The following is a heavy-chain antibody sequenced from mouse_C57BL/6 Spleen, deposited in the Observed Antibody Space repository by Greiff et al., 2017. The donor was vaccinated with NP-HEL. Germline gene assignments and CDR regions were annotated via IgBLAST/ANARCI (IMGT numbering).Heavy chain of an antibody. CDR2: ISSGSSTI. V-gene: IGHV5-17*01. Sequence: DVQLVESGGGLVKPGGSLKLSCAASGFTFSDYGMHWVRQAPEKGLEWVAYISSGSSTIYYADTVKGRFTISRDNAKNTLFLQMTSLRSEDTAMYYWARANWDYFDYWGQGTTLTVSS. CDR3: ARANWDYFDY. J-gene: IGHJ2*01. CDR1: GFTFSDYG.